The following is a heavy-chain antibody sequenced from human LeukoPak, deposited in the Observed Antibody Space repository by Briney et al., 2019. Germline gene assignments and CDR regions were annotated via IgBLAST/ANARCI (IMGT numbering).Heavy chain of an antibody. CDR1: GGSISSGGYY. V-gene: IGHV4-31*03. J-gene: IGHJ4*02. D-gene: IGHD4-17*01. CDR3: MRGDYGDYGHFDY. Sequence: PSQTLSLTCTVSGGSISSGGYYWSWIRQHPGKGLEWIGYIYYSGSTYYNPSLKSRVTISVDTSKNQFSLKLSSVTAADTAVYYCMRGDYGDYGHFDYWGQGTLVTVSS. CDR2: IYYSGST.